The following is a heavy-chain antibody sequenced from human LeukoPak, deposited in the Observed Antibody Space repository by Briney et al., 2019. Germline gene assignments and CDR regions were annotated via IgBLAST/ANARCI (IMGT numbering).Heavy chain of an antibody. Sequence: ASVKVSCKASGYIITRYYMHWVRQAPGQGLVWMEMINPKGGSTTYAQNLQGRVTMTRDTSTTTVYMELNSLRYQGTAVYYCARGLQQWTKGTFDYWGQGTLVTVSS. CDR1: GYIITRYY. J-gene: IGHJ4*02. D-gene: IGHD5-18*01. CDR2: INPKGGST. V-gene: IGHV1-46*01. CDR3: ARGLQQWTKGTFDY.